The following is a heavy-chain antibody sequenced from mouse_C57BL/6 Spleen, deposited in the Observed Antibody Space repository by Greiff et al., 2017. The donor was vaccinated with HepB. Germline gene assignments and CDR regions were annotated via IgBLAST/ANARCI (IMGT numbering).Heavy chain of an antibody. V-gene: IGHV1-53*01. Sequence: QVQLQQPGTELVKPGASVKLSCKASGYTFTSYWMHWVKQRPGQGLEWIGNINPSNGGTNYNEKFKSKATLTVDKSSSTAYMQLSSLTSEDSAVYYCAREGSTMVTTIRAWFAYWGQGTLVTVSA. CDR1: GYTFTSYW. D-gene: IGHD2-2*01. J-gene: IGHJ3*01. CDR2: INPSNGGT. CDR3: AREGSTMVTTIRAWFAY.